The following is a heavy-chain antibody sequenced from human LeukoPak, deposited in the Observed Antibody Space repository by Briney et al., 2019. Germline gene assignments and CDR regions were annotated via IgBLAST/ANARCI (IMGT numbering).Heavy chain of an antibody. CDR1: GGSFSGYY. Sequence: PSETLSLTCAVYGGSFSGYYWSWIRQPPGKGLEWIGYIYYSGSTNYNPSLKSRVTISVDTSKNQFSLKLSSVTAADTAVYYCARVLPKYSSGWYYFDYWGQGTLVTVSS. D-gene: IGHD6-19*01. CDR3: ARVLPKYSSGWYYFDY. J-gene: IGHJ4*02. V-gene: IGHV4-59*01. CDR2: IYYSGST.